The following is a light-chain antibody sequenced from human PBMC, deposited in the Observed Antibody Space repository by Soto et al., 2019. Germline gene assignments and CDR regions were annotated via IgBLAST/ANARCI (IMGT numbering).Light chain of an antibody. V-gene: IGKV3-15*01. CDR3: QQGHNWPLT. J-gene: IGKJ2*01. CDR1: QSISTE. CDR2: SAS. Sequence: EIVMTQSPATLSVSPGERATLSCRASQSISTELAWYQQKPGQPPRLLIYSASTRATGVPARFTGSGSGSEFTLTISGLQSEDFAVYSWQQGHNWPLTFGQGTRLEI.